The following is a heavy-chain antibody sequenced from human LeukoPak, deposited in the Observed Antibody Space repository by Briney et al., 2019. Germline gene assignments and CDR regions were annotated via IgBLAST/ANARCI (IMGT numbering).Heavy chain of an antibody. Sequence: SETLSLTCTVSGGSISSGDYYWSWIRQPPGKGLEWIGYIYYSGSTYYNPSLKSRVTISVDTSKNQFSLKLSSVTAADTAVYYCARSSIAARYGNWFDPWGQGTLSPSPQ. CDR3: ARSSIAARYGNWFDP. V-gene: IGHV4-30-4*08. CDR2: IYYSGST. CDR1: GGSISSGDYY. J-gene: IGHJ5*02. D-gene: IGHD6-6*01.